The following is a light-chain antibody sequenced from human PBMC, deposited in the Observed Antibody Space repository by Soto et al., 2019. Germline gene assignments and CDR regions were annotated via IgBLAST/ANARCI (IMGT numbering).Light chain of an antibody. CDR3: AAWDDNLNVV. CDR2: NSN. CDR1: NSNIGINT. J-gene: IGLJ2*01. Sequence: QSVLTQPPSASGTPGQTVSISCSGSNSNIGINTVNWYQQLPGTAPKLLIYNSNQRPSGVPDRFSGSKSGTSASLAIRGLQSEDEADYYCAAWDDNLNVVFGGGTKLTVL. V-gene: IGLV1-44*01.